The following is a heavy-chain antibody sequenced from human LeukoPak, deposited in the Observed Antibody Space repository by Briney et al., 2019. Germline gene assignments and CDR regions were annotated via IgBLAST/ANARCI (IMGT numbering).Heavy chain of an antibody. CDR2: IWYDGSNK. CDR1: GFTFTSHG. V-gene: IGHV3-33*06. Sequence: GRSLRLSCEASGFTFTSHGFHWVRQAPGKGLEWVAVIWYDGSNKYYADSVKGRFTISRDNSKNTLYLQMNSLRAEDTAVYYCAKSDWKYSSSRVDYWGQGTLVTVSS. J-gene: IGHJ4*02. CDR3: AKSDWKYSSSRVDY. D-gene: IGHD6-6*01.